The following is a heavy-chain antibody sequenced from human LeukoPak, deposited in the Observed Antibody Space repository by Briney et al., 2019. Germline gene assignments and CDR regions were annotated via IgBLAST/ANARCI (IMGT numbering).Heavy chain of an antibody. CDR1: GFTISGYW. Sequence: GWSLRLSCAASGFTISGYWMSWVRQAPGKGLEWVANIKQDGSEKYYVDSVKGRFTISRDNAENSLYLQMNSLRAEDTAVYFCTGGTSPSWFDPWGQGTLVIVSS. CDR2: IKQDGSEK. V-gene: IGHV3-7*03. CDR3: TGGTSPSWFDP. J-gene: IGHJ5*02. D-gene: IGHD3-16*01.